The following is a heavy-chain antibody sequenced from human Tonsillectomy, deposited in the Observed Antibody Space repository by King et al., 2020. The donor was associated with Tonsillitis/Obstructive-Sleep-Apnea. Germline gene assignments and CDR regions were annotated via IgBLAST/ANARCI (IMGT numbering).Heavy chain of an antibody. D-gene: IGHD6-25*01. CDR3: ATVGTISAACRISNWYFDL. Sequence: QLVQSGAEVKKPGASVKVSCKASRYTFNGYYIHWVRQAPGQGLEWMGWINPNGGGPNYAQKFQGRVTMTRDTSISTGYMELSRLRSDDTAVYYCATVGTISAACRISNWYFDLWGRGTLVTVSS. V-gene: IGHV1-2*02. CDR1: RYTFNGYY. J-gene: IGHJ2*01. CDR2: INPNGGGP.